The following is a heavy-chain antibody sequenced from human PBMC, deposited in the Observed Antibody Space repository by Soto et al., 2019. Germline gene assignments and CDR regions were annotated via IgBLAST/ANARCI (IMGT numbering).Heavy chain of an antibody. V-gene: IGHV3-7*01. J-gene: IGHJ4*02. D-gene: IGHD3-3*01. Sequence: GGSLRLSCAASGFTFSSYWMSWVRQAPGKGLEWVANIKQDGSEKYYVDSVKGRFTISRDNAKNSLYLQMNSLRAEDTAVYYCARTTYYDFWSGYYIPIDYWGQGTLVTVSS. CDR2: IKQDGSEK. CDR3: ARTTYYDFWSGYYIPIDY. CDR1: GFTFSSYW.